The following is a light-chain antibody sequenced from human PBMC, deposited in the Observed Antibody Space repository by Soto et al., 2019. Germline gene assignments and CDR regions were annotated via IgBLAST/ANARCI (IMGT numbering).Light chain of an antibody. CDR1: TDDIGAYNY. CDR2: DVT. CDR3: SSYTTVNTVLV. V-gene: IGLV2-14*03. Sequence: QSALTQPASVSGSPGQSITFSCTGTTDDIGAYNYVSWYQHHPGKAPKLLIYDVTDRPSGVSDRFSGSKSGTTASLTISGPQPEDEADYFCSSYTTVNTVLVFGGGTKLTVL. J-gene: IGLJ3*02.